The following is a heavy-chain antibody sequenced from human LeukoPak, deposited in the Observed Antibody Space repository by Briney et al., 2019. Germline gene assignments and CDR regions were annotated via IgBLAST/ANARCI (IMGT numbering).Heavy chain of an antibody. D-gene: IGHD3-22*01. CDR1: GGSISSGGYY. J-gene: IGHJ3*02. CDR3: ARWISTPHYYDSSGYYLRPDAFDI. CDR2: IYYSGST. V-gene: IGHV4-31*03. Sequence: PSETLSLTCTVSGGSISSGGYYWSWIRQHPGKGLEWIGYIYYSGSTYYNPSLKCRVTISVDTSKNQFSLKLSSVTAADTAVYYCARWISTPHYYDSSGYYLRPDAFDIWGQGTMVTVSS.